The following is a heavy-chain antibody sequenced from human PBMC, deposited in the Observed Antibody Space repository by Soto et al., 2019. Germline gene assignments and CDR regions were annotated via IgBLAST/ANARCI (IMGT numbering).Heavy chain of an antibody. J-gene: IGHJ1*01. CDR2: IDPRDSST. CDR1: GYSFTTYW. Sequence: GESLKISCKASGYSFTTYWISWLRQMPGEGLEWVGRIDPRDSSTDYSPSFRGHATISADRSISTAHLQWTSLEASDTAIYYCATGGAGWFYWGQGTLVTVSS. CDR3: ATGGAGWFY. V-gene: IGHV5-10-1*01. D-gene: IGHD6-19*01.